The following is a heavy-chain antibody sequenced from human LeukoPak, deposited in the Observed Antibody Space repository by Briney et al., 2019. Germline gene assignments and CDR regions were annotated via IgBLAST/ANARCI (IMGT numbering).Heavy chain of an antibody. CDR2: IYYSGST. CDR3: ARWRVSDFDY. CDR1: GGTNSSYY. J-gene: IGHJ4*02. Sequence: PSETLSLTCTVSGGTNSSYYWSWIRQPPGKGLEWIGYIYYSGSTNYNPSLKSRVTISVDTFKNQFSLKLSSVTAADTAVYYCARWRVSDFDYWGQGTLVTVSS. V-gene: IGHV4-59*01. D-gene: IGHD3-10*01.